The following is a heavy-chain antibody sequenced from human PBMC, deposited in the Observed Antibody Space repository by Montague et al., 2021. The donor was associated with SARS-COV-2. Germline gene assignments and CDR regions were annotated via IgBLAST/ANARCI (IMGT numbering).Heavy chain of an antibody. V-gene: IGHV4-34*01. D-gene: IGHD3-3*02. CDR3: ARGRGLAVLFDFYYYGMDV. CDR1: GGSFSGYY. Sequence: SETLSLTCAVYGGSFSGYYWTWIRQPPGKGLVWIGENNYSGSTNYNPSLKSRVIMSVDMSKNQLSLKLRSVTAADTAVYYCARGRGLAVLFDFYYYGMDVWGQGTTVTVSS. J-gene: IGHJ6*02. CDR2: NNYSGST.